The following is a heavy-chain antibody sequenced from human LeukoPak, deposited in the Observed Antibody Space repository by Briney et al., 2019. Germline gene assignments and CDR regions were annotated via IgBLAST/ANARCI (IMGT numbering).Heavy chain of an antibody. J-gene: IGHJ4*02. CDR3: AKYSSGWYFDY. V-gene: IGHV3-7*03. D-gene: IGHD6-19*01. Sequence: PGGSLRLSCAASGFTFSSYWMSWVRQAPGKGLEWVANIKQDGGEKYYVDSVRGRFTISRDNAKNSLYLQMNSLRAEDTAVYYCAKYSSGWYFDYWGQGTLVTVPS. CDR2: IKQDGGEK. CDR1: GFTFSSYW.